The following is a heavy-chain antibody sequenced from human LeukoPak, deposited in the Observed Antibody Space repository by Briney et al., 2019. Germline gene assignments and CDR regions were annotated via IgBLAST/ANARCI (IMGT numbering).Heavy chain of an antibody. CDR3: ARGESGAPNWYFDL. D-gene: IGHD2/OR15-2a*01. J-gene: IGHJ2*01. CDR1: GYTFTSYG. Sequence: GASVKVSCKASGYTFTSYGISWVRQAPGQGLEWMGGIIPIFGTANYAQKFQGRVMITADESTSTAYMELSSLRSEDTAVYYCARGESGAPNWYFDLWGRGTLVTASS. CDR2: IIPIFGTA. V-gene: IGHV1-69*13.